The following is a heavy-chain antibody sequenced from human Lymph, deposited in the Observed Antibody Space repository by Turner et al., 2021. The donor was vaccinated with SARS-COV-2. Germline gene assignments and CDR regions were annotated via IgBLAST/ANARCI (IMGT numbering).Heavy chain of an antibody. CDR2: IYYSGST. CDR3: ARAPFIIVLMMYASGYFDN. J-gene: IGHJ4*02. CDR1: GGSISSSSYY. Sequence: QLQLQESGPGLVKHSETLSLPCTVSGGSISSSSYYWGWIRQPPGKGLEWIGSIYYSGSTYYNPSLKSRVTISVDTSKNQFSLKLSSVTAADTAVYYCARAPFIIVLMMYASGYFDNWGQGTLVTVSS. D-gene: IGHD2-8*01. V-gene: IGHV4-39*01.